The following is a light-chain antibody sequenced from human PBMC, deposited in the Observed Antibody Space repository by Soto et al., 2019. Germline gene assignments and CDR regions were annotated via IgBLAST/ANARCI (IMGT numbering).Light chain of an antibody. Sequence: QSVLTQPPSVSGAPGQRVTISCTGSSSNIGAGYDVHWYQQLPGTAPKLLIYGNSNRPSGVPDRFSGSKSGTSASLAITGLQAEDDADYYCQSYDSGLSVVFGGGTKLTVL. CDR2: GNS. J-gene: IGLJ2*01. CDR1: SSNIGAGYD. CDR3: QSYDSGLSVV. V-gene: IGLV1-40*01.